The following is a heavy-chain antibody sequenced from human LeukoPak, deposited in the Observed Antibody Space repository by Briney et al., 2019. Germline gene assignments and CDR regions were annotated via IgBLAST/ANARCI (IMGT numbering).Heavy chain of an antibody. CDR3: AREPVIVVAPFDY. D-gene: IGHD3-22*01. CDR1: GGTFSSYA. J-gene: IGHJ4*02. CDR2: MNPNSGNT. Sequence: ASVKVSCKASGGTFSSYAISWVRQAPGQGLEWMGWMNPNSGNTGYAQKFQGRVTMTRDTSTSTVYMELSSLRSEDTAVYYCAREPVIVVAPFDYWGQGTLVTVSS. V-gene: IGHV1-8*02.